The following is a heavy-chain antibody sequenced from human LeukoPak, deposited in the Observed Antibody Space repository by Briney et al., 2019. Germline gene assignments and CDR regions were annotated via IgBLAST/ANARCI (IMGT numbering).Heavy chain of an antibody. Sequence: SETLSLTCTVSGGSIGSYYWSCIRQPAGKGLDWIGRIYTGGSTNYNPSLESRVTMSVDTSKNQFSLNLSSVTAADTAVYYCARAQGYSYGYYVDYWGQGTLVTVSS. CDR3: ARAQGYSYGYYVDY. D-gene: IGHD5-18*01. CDR2: IYTGGST. V-gene: IGHV4-4*07. J-gene: IGHJ4*02. CDR1: GGSIGSYY.